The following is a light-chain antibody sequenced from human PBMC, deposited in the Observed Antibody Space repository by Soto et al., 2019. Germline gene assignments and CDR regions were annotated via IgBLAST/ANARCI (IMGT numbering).Light chain of an antibody. CDR1: QSVSKY. J-gene: IGKJ4*01. V-gene: IGKV3-11*01. CDR2: DAS. Sequence: EIVLTQSPATLSLSPGERATLSCRASQSVSKYLAWYQQKPSQAPRLLIHDASNRATVIPARFSGSGSGTDFTLTISSLEPEDFGVHDCQQRSNWPQITFGGGTKVEIK. CDR3: QQRSNWPQIT.